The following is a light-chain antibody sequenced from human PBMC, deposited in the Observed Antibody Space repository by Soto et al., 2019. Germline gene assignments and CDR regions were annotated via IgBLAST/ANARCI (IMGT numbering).Light chain of an antibody. CDR3: QQYNNWPFS. CDR2: DVS. Sequence: DIVMTQSPGTLSVSPGERATLSCRAGQGVTTNFACYQQKSGQSPRLLIYDVSIRATGVPARFSGTGSETDFALTISGLQSEDSAVYFCQQYNNWPFSFGQGTRLEIK. CDR1: QGVTTN. J-gene: IGKJ5*01. V-gene: IGKV3-15*01.